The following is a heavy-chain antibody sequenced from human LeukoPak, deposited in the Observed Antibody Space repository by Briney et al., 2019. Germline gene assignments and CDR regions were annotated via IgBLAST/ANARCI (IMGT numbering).Heavy chain of an antibody. CDR3: AAGPRGWFDP. Sequence: PSETLSLTCAVYGGAFSGYYWSWIRQPPGKGLEWIGEINHSVSTNYNPSLKSRVTISVDTSKNQFSLKLSSVTAADTAVYYCAAGPRGWFDPWGQGTLVTVSS. J-gene: IGHJ5*02. V-gene: IGHV4-34*01. D-gene: IGHD6-25*01. CDR1: GGAFSGYY. CDR2: INHSVST.